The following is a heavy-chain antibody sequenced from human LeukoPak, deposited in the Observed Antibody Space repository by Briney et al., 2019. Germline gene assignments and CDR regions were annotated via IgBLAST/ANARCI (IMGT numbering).Heavy chain of an antibody. J-gene: IGHJ4*02. Sequence: GGSLRLSCAASGFTFSSYAMSWVRQAPGKGLEWVSAISGSGANTYYTDSVKGRFTISRDNSNNALYLQMNSLRAEDTAVYYCARDHKPYSSGWYYFDYWGQGTLVTVSS. D-gene: IGHD6-19*01. V-gene: IGHV3-23*01. CDR1: GFTFSSYA. CDR2: ISGSGANT. CDR3: ARDHKPYSSGWYYFDY.